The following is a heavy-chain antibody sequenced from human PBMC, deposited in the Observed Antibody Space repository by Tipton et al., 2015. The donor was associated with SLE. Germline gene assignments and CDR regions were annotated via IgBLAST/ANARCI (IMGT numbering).Heavy chain of an antibody. Sequence: TLSLTCTVSGGSISSYYWSWIRQPPGKGLEWIGYIYYSGSTNYNPSLKSRVTISVDTSKNQFSLKLSSVTAADTAVYYCAREPGMVAFDIWGQGTMVTVSS. V-gene: IGHV4-59*01. D-gene: IGHD3-10*01. CDR1: GGSISSYY. J-gene: IGHJ3*02. CDR3: AREPGMVAFDI. CDR2: IYYSGST.